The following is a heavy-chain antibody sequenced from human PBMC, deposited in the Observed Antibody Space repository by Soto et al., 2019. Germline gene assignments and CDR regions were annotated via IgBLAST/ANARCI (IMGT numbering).Heavy chain of an antibody. CDR2: IYYSGST. D-gene: IGHD4-17*01. V-gene: IGHV4-31*03. J-gene: IGHJ5*02. CDR3: ARYDYGDYAWFDP. Sequence: QVQLQESGPGLVKPSQTLSLTCTVSGGSISSGGYYWSWIRQHPGKGLEWIGYIYYSGSTYYNPSRKSRVTISVDTSKNQLSLKLSSVTAADTAVYYCARYDYGDYAWFDPWGQGTLVTVSS. CDR1: GGSISSGGYY.